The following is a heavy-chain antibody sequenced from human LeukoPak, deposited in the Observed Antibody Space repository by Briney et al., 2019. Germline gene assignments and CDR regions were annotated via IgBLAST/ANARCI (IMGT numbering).Heavy chain of an antibody. J-gene: IGHJ5*02. V-gene: IGHV3-30*04. D-gene: IGHD2-15*01. Sequence: GGSLRLSCAASGFTFSSYAMHWVRQAPGKGLEWVAVISYDGSNKYYADSVKGRFTISRDNSKNTLYLQMNSLRAEDTAVYYCARGRGYCSGGSCYSMYNWFDPWGQGTLVTVSS. CDR3: ARGRGYCSGGSCYSMYNWFDP. CDR1: GFTFSSYA. CDR2: ISYDGSNK.